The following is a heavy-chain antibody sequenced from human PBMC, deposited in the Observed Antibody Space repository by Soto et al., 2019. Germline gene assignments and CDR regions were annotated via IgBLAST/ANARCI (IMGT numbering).Heavy chain of an antibody. D-gene: IGHD6-19*01. CDR1: GYTFTSYA. Sequence: ASVKVSCKASGYTFTSYAMHWVRQAPGQRLEWMGWINAGNGNTKYSQKFQGRVTITRDTSASTAYMELSSLRSEDTAVYYCARETNSSGWYVDYWGQGTLVTVSS. CDR2: INAGNGNT. CDR3: ARETNSSGWYVDY. J-gene: IGHJ4*02. V-gene: IGHV1-3*01.